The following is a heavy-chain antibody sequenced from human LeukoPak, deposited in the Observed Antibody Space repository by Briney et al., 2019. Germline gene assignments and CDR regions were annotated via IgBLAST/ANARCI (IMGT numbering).Heavy chain of an antibody. D-gene: IGHD2-2*01. CDR3: AGGGLGCRSGNCYWGATDV. CDR1: GYTFTTYG. V-gene: IGHV1-18*01. Sequence: ASVKVSCKASGYTFTTYGITWVRQAPGQGLEWMGLISTYNGDTNYAQKVQGRVTMTTDTSTSTAYMELRSLRSDDTAVYYCAGGGLGCRSGNCYWGATDVWGQGTTVTVSS. J-gene: IGHJ6*02. CDR2: ISTYNGDT.